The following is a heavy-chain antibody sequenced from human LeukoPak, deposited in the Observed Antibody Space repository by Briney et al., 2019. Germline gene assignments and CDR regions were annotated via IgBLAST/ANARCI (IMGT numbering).Heavy chain of an antibody. CDR3: ARDYTGYFP. V-gene: IGHV3-7*03. Sequence: GGSLRLSCEASGFTFSSYWMSWVRQAPGKGLEWVANIKTDGSEKYYVNSVKGRFTISRDNAKNSLYLQMNSLRAEDTAVYYCARDYTGYFPWGQGTLVIVSS. D-gene: IGHD3-9*01. J-gene: IGHJ5*02. CDR2: IKTDGSEK. CDR1: GFTFSSYW.